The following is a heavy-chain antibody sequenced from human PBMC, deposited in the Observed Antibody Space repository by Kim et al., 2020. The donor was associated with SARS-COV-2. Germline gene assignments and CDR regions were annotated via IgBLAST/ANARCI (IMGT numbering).Heavy chain of an antibody. V-gene: IGHV4-61*02. CDR1: GGSISSGSYY. Sequence: SETLSLTCTVSGGSISSGSYYWSWIRQPAGKGLEWIGRIYTSGSTNYNPSLKSRVTISVDTSKNQFSLKLSSVTAADTAVYYCARDAPISYDFWSGYQYYYYGMDVWGQGTTVTVSS. D-gene: IGHD3-3*01. CDR2: IYTSGST. CDR3: ARDAPISYDFWSGYQYYYYGMDV. J-gene: IGHJ6*02.